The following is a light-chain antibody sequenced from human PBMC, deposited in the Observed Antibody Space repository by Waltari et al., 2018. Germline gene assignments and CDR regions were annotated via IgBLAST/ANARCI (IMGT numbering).Light chain of an antibody. Sequence: SSGLTQDPAVSVALGQTIRITCRGASLRKSYASWYQVKTGQAPVLVMFGKEKRPSGVPDRISGESSETTSSLIITGAQAEDEADYYCSSRNGRASQVVFAGGTKVTVL. J-gene: IGLJ2*01. CDR1: SLRKSY. CDR2: GKE. V-gene: IGLV3-19*01. CDR3: SSRNGRASQVV.